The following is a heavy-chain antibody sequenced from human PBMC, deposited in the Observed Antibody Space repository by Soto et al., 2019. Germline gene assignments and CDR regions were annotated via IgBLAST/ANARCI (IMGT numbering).Heavy chain of an antibody. CDR1: GFTFSSYA. CDR3: ARGKGIPSLYGMDV. J-gene: IGHJ6*02. D-gene: IGHD2-21*01. CDR2: ISYDGSNK. V-gene: IGHV3-30-3*01. Sequence: SGGSLRLSCAASGFTFSSYAMHWVRQAPGKGLEWVAVISYDGSNKYYADSVKGRFTISRDNSKNTLYLQMNSLRAEETAVYYCARGKGIPSLYGMDVWGQGTTVTVSS.